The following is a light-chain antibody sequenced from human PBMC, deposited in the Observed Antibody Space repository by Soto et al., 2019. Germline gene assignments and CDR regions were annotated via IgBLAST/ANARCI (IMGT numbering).Light chain of an antibody. V-gene: IGKV4-1*01. CDR3: QPPYTAPWT. CDR1: QSVLYSSNSKNY. Sequence: DIVMTQSPESLAVSLGERATIKCNSSQSVLYSSNSKNYLAWHQQKPGQPPKMLIYWASTRKSGVPDRFSGSESGTDFTLTLSSLQAEDVAVYYCQPPYTAPWTFGQGTRVELK. CDR2: WAS. J-gene: IGKJ1*01.